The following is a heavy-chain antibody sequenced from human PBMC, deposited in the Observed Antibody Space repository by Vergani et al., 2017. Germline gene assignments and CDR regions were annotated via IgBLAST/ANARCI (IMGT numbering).Heavy chain of an antibody. CDR1: GGTFSSYA. Sequence: QVQLAQSGAEVKKPGSSVKVSCKASGGTFSSYAISWVRQAPGQGLEWMGRIIPIFGTANYAQKFQGGVTITADESTSTAYMELSSLRSEDTAVYYCARLDREGYYYYGMDVWGQGTTVTVSS. V-gene: IGHV1-69*13. D-gene: IGHD3-16*02. CDR3: ARLDREGYYYYGMDV. J-gene: IGHJ6*02. CDR2: IIPIFGTA.